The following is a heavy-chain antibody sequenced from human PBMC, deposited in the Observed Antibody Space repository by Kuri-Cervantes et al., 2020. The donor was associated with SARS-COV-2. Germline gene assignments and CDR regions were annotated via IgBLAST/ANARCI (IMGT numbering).Heavy chain of an antibody. CDR2: IKQDGSEK. D-gene: IGHD3-16*01. CDR1: GFTFSSYW. Sequence: GESLKISCAASGFTFSSYWMSWVRQAPGKGLEWVANIKQDGSEKYYVDSVKGRFTISRDNSKNTLYLQMNSPRAEDTAVYYCAREGDLTGLFDYWGQGTLVTVSS. J-gene: IGHJ4*02. CDR3: AREGDLTGLFDY. V-gene: IGHV3-7*01.